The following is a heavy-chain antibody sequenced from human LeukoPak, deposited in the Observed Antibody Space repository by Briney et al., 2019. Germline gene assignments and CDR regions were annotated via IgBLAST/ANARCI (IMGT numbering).Heavy chain of an antibody. J-gene: IGHJ4*02. Sequence: SETLSLTCTVSGGSISSGGYSWSWIRQAPGKGLEWIGYIYYSGSTYYNPSLKSRVTISVDTSKNQFSLKLSSVTAADTAMYFCARDLWSTGAGIFDYWGQGALVTVSS. CDR1: GGSISSGGYS. V-gene: IGHV4-30-4*07. CDR3: ARDLWSTGAGIFDY. CDR2: IYYSGST. D-gene: IGHD2-21*01.